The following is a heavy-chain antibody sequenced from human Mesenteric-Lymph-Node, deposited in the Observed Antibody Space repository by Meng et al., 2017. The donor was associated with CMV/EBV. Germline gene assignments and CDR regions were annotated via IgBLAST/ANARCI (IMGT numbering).Heavy chain of an antibody. CDR1: GDSISNSTYY. Sequence: QLQESVPGLVKPPGTLSPPCIVSGDSISNSTYYWTWIRQPPGKGLEWIGSVHHSGTTYYNPSLKGRLTISVVTSANLFSLRLSTVTAADTATYYCARRGNYDSDYSEYWGQGPLVTVSS. V-gene: IGHV4-39*01. CDR2: VHHSGTT. J-gene: IGHJ4*02. CDR3: ARRGNYDSDYSEY. D-gene: IGHD3-22*01.